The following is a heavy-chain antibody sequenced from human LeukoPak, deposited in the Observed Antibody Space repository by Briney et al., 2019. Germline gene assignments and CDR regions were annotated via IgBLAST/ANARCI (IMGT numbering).Heavy chain of an antibody. CDR1: GYSFSSYD. CDR3: ARAIRGQLLLEY. Sequence: GASVKVSCKASGYSFSSYDVGWVRQATGQGLEWMGWRNPNSGNTGHAQKFQGRVTMTGDTSTSTAYMELSGLMSEDTAVYYCARAIRGQLLLEYWGQGTLVTVSS. CDR2: RNPNSGNT. J-gene: IGHJ4*02. D-gene: IGHD2-2*01. V-gene: IGHV1-8*01.